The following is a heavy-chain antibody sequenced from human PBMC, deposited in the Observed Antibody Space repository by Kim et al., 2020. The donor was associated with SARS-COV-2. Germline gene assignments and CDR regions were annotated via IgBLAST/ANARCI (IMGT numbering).Heavy chain of an antibody. CDR2: IYYSGST. V-gene: IGHV4-39*01. CDR1: GGSISSSSYY. J-gene: IGHJ5*02. CDR3: ARHRGCSSTSCSNWFDP. Sequence: SETLSLTCTVSGGSISSSSYYWGWIRQPPGKGLEWIGSIYYSGSTYYNPSLKSRVTISVDTSKNQFSLKLSSVTAADTAVYYCARHRGCSSTSCSNWFDPWGQGTLVTVSS. D-gene: IGHD2-2*01.